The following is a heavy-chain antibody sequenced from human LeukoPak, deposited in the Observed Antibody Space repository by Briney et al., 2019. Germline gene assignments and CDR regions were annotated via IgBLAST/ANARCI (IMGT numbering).Heavy chain of an antibody. Sequence: PSETLSLTRAVYGGSFSGYYWSWIRQPPGKGLEWIGEINHSGSTNYNPSLKSRVTISVDTSKNQFSLQLSSVNPEDTAVYYCARLGSGSNHWGQGTLVTVSS. J-gene: IGHJ5*02. CDR2: INHSGST. CDR1: GGSFSGYY. CDR3: ARLGSGSNH. V-gene: IGHV4-34*01. D-gene: IGHD3-10*01.